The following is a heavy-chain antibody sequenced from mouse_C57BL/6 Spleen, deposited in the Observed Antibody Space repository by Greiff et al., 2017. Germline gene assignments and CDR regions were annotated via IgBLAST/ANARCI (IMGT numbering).Heavy chain of an antibody. Sequence: VQLQQPGAELVMPGASVKLSCKASGYTFTSYWMHWVKQRPGQGLEWIGEIDPSDSYTNYNQKFKGKATLTVDKSSNPAYMQLSSLTSEDSAVYYCARRLGSGLDYWGQGTTLTVSS. CDR3: ARRLGSGLDY. V-gene: IGHV1-69*01. J-gene: IGHJ2*01. D-gene: IGHD3-3*01. CDR2: IDPSDSYT. CDR1: GYTFTSYW.